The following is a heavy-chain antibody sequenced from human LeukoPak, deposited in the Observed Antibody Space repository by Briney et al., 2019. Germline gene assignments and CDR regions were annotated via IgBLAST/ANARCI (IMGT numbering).Heavy chain of an antibody. CDR1: GGAISSGSYY. J-gene: IGHJ4*02. CDR3: ARHPEYESSSAFFY. V-gene: IGHV4-39*01. Sequence: MASETLSLTGTVSGGAISSGSYYWAGIRQPPGKGREWIASIYYSVTTYYNPSPTSRVTISADPSKNQFSLKLSSVTAADTAVYYCARHPEYESSSAFFYWGERTPVTPSS. CDR2: IYYSVTT. D-gene: IGHD6-6*01.